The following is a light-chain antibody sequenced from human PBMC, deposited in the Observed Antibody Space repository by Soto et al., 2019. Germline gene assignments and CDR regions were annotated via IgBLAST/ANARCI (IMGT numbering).Light chain of an antibody. CDR1: QSLSSSW. V-gene: IGKV3-20*01. CDR3: QQYGSSLIT. Sequence: EIVLTQSPGTLSLSPGDRATLSCSASQSLSSSWLAWYQQKPGQAPRLLIYGASSRATGIPGRFSGSGSGTDFTLTISRLEPEDFAVYYCQQYGSSLITFGQGTRLEIK. CDR2: GAS. J-gene: IGKJ5*01.